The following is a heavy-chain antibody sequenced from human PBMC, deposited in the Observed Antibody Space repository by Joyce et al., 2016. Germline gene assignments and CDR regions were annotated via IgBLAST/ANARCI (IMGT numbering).Heavy chain of an antibody. CDR1: GGSFSGYD. V-gene: IGHV4-34*01. CDR2: INHSETT. CDR3: GRVMLGSGSPVPRMDV. D-gene: IGHD3-10*01. Sequence: QVQLQQSGAGLLRPSETLSLTCVIYGGSFSGYDWSWIRQSPGEGLEWIGEINHSETTYYNPSVKSRVTISIDPSKNQFSLKLTSVTVADTAVYYCGRVMLGSGSPVPRMDVWGQGTTVTVSS. J-gene: IGHJ6*02.